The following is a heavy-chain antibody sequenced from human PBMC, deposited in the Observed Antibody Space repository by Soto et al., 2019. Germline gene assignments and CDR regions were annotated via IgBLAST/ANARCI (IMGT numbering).Heavy chain of an antibody. V-gene: IGHV1-69*12. CDR3: VRVVAIPGYPDN. CDR1: GGTFSSYA. Sequence: QVQLVQSGAEVRQPASSVKVSCKTSGGTFSSYAISWVRQAPGQGLEWMGGIVPIVDTSTYAQKFQGRVTITADESTSTVYMELSSPRSDVTAVYYCVRVVAIPGYPDNWGQGTLVTVSS. J-gene: IGHJ4*02. D-gene: IGHD5-12*01. CDR2: IVPIVDTS.